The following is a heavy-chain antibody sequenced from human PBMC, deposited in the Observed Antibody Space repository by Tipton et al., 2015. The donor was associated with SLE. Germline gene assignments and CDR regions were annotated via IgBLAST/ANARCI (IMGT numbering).Heavy chain of an antibody. Sequence: SLRLSCAASGFIFSEYAMNWVRPTSGKGLEWVSHISGPGEVTYYADSVKGHFTISRDNSKSTLYLQMNNLRPEDTAVYYCAKDAIERNGVFDAFDIWGQGAMVIVSS. V-gene: IGHV3-23*01. CDR1: GFIFSEYA. CDR2: ISGPGEVT. D-gene: IGHD3-3*01. CDR3: AKDAIERNGVFDAFDI. J-gene: IGHJ3*02.